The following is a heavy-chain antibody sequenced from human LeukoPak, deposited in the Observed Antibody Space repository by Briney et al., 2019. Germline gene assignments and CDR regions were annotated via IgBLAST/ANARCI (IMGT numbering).Heavy chain of an antibody. V-gene: IGHV2-5*02. J-gene: IGHJ4*02. CDR1: GFSLSTSGVG. D-gene: IGHD3-22*01. CDR2: IYWDDDK. CDR3: AHSGYYDSSGYYYPHFDY. Sequence: SGPTLVNPTQTLTLTCTFSGFSLSTSGVGVGWIRQTPGKALQWLALIYWDDDKRYSPSLKSRLTITKDTSKNQVVRTMTNMDPVDTATYYCAHSGYYDSSGYYYPHFDYWGQGTLVTVSS.